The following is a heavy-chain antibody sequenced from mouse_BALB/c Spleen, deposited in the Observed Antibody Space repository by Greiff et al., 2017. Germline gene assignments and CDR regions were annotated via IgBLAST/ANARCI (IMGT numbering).Heavy chain of an antibody. J-gene: IGHJ2*01. CDR1: GFTFSSYA. Sequence: DVKLVESGGGLVKPGGSLKLSCAASGFTFSSYAMSWVRQTPEKRLEWVASISSGGSTYYPDSVKGRFTISRDNARNILYLQMSSLRSEDTAMYYCARGGSRDYFDYWGQGTTLTVSS. V-gene: IGHV5-6-5*01. CDR3: ARGGSRDYFDY. CDR2: ISSGGST.